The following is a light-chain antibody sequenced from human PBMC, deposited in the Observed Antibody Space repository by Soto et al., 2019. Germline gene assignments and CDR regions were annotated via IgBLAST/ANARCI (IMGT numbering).Light chain of an antibody. J-gene: IGLJ1*01. CDR3: SSYTSNSPYV. Sequence: QSVLTQPASVSGSPGQSITISCTGTSSDVGGYNYVSWYQQHPGKAPKLIIYEVSNRPSGVSNRFSGSKSGNTASLTISGLQAEDEADYYCSSYTSNSPYVFATGTKVTVL. V-gene: IGLV2-14*01. CDR2: EVS. CDR1: SSDVGGYNY.